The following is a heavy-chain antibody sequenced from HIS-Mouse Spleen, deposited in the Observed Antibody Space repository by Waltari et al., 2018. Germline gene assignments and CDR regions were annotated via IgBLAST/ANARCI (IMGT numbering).Heavy chain of an antibody. CDR1: GFTFSSYS. J-gene: IGHJ5*02. Sequence: EVQLVESGGGLVQPGGSLRLSCAASGFTFSSYSMNWVRQAPGKGLEWVSYISSSSSTIYYEDSVKGRFTISRDNAKNSLYLQMNSLRAEDTAVYYCARDLGNWFDPWGQGTLVTVSS. V-gene: IGHV3-48*01. CDR3: ARDLGNWFDP. CDR2: ISSSSSTI.